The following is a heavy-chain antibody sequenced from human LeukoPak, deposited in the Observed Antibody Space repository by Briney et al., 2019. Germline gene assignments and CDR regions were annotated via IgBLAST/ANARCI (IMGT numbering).Heavy chain of an antibody. V-gene: IGHV4-31*03. D-gene: IGHD3-10*01. Sequence: SETLSLTCTVSGGSISSGGYYWSWIRQHPGKGVDWIGYIYYSGSTYYNPSLKSRVTISVDTSKNQFSLKLSSVTAADTAVYYCARDSITMPYYFDYWGQGTLVTVSS. CDR1: GGSISSGGYY. CDR3: ARDSITMPYYFDY. CDR2: IYYSGST. J-gene: IGHJ4*02.